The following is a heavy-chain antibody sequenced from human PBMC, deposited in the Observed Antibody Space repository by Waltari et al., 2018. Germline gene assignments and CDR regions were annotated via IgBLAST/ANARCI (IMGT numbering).Heavy chain of an antibody. CDR3: ARGYNTGWYNS. CDR1: GYPIRNGYY. V-gene: IGHV4-38-2*02. J-gene: IGHJ5*01. Sequence: QVQLQESDPGLVQPSETLSLTCTVAGYPIRNGYYWGWIRLPPGRGLEWIATISYNGNTYYNPSLKSRVTITADTSKNQFSLKLTSVTAADTAIYYCARGYNTGWYNSWGHGTLVTVSS. D-gene: IGHD2-8*02. CDR2: ISYNGNT.